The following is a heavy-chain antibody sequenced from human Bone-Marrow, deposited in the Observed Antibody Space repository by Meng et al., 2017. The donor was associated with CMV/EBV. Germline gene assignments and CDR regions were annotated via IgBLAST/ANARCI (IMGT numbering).Heavy chain of an antibody. J-gene: IGHJ4*02. CDR1: GFTFNNYG. CDR3: ARDDRVVVPAAIEWCFDY. Sequence: GGSLRLSCAASGFTFNNYGMHWVRQAPGKGLQWVAFIRYDGSRKYYADSVKGRFTISRDTSMNTLYLQMNSLRAEDTAVYYCARDDRVVVPAAIEWCFDYWGQGTLVTVSS. D-gene: IGHD2-2*01. V-gene: IGHV3-30*02. CDR2: IRYDGSRK.